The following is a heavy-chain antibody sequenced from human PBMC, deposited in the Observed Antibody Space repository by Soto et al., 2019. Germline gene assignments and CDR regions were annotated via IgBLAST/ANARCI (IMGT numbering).Heavy chain of an antibody. J-gene: IGHJ6*02. V-gene: IGHV3-53*01. CDR2: IYSGGSK. D-gene: IGHD3-10*01. CDR3: GGYYGSGSYYNVVEYYYGRDV. Sequence: GGSLRLSCAASGFTVSSNYMSWVRQAPGQGLEWVSVIYSGGSKYYAHPVKGRFTIPKDNPKNTLYLQMNSLRAEDTAVYYWGGYYGSGSYYNVVEYYYGRDVGGQGTTVTVSS. CDR1: GFTVSSNY.